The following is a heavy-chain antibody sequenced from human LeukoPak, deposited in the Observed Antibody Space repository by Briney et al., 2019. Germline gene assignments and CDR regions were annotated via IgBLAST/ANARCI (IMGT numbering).Heavy chain of an antibody. CDR3: ARETSQKGAHYMDV. Sequence: SETLSLTCTVSGGSISGSSYYWSWIRQPPGKGLEWIGYIYYSGSTNYNPSLKSRVTISVDTSKNQFSLKLSSVTAADTAVYYCARETSQKGAHYMDVWGKGTTVTISS. CDR1: GGSISGSSYY. CDR2: IYYSGST. D-gene: IGHD3-16*01. V-gene: IGHV4-61*01. J-gene: IGHJ6*03.